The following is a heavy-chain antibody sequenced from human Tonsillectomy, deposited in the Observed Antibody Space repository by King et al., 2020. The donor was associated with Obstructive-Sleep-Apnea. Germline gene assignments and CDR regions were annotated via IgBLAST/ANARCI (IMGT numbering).Heavy chain of an antibody. D-gene: IGHD2-15*01. V-gene: IGHV4-59*01. CDR2: IYYSGST. CDR3: ARTGLAATYGMDV. Sequence: QLQESGPGLVKPSETLSLTCTVSGGSISSYYWSWIRQPPGKGLEWIGYIYYSGSTNYNPSLKSRVTISVDTSKNQFSLKLSSVTAADTAVYYCARTGLAATYGMDVWGQGTTVTVSS. J-gene: IGHJ6*02. CDR1: GGSISSYY.